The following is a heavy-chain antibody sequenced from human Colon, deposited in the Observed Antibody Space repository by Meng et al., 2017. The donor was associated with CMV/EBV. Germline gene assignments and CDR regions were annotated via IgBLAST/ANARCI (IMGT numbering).Heavy chain of an antibody. Sequence: ESLKISCTVSGGSISNYYWSWIRQSPGKGLEWIGYIYQSGTRYNPNSGKTNYNPSLQSRVSISVDTSKNHFSLELSSVTAADTAVYYCARVGSSGWELAYWGQGVLVTVFS. CDR2: IYQSGTRYNPNSGKT. CDR3: ARVGSSGWELAY. J-gene: IGHJ4*02. CDR1: GGSISNYY. V-gene: IGHV4-59*01. D-gene: IGHD6-19*01.